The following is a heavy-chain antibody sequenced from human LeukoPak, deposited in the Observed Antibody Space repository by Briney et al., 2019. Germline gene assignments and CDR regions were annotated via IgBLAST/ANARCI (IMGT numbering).Heavy chain of an antibody. J-gene: IGHJ3*02. D-gene: IGHD4-23*01. CDR1: GGSISSSNW. CDR2: IYHSGST. Sequence: SETLSLTCAVSGGSISSSNWWSWVRQPPGKGLEWIGKIYHSGSTNYNPSLKSRVTISVDKSKNQFSLKLSSVTAADTAVYYCARAKSTVVDAFDIWGQGTMVTVSS. V-gene: IGHV4-4*02. CDR3: ARAKSTVVDAFDI.